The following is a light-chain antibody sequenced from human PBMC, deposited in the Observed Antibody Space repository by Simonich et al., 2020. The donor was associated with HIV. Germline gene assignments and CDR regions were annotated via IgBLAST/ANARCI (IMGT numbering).Light chain of an antibody. J-gene: IGKJ4*01. CDR2: GTS. CDR3: QQYNNWPT. CDR1: QSVSSN. V-gene: IGKV3-15*01. Sequence: EIVMTPSPATLSVSPGERPTLSCRASQSVSSNLSCYQKKLGQAPRILIYGTSTRATGIPTRVSGSGSGTEFTLTITSMQSEDCALYYCQQYNNWPTFGGGTKVEIK.